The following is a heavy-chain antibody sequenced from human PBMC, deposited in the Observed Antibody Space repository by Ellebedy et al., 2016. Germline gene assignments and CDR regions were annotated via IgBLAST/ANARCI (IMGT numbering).Heavy chain of an antibody. CDR3: RPGHYANL. CDR2: ISPGSDIT. V-gene: IGHV3-23*01. Sequence: GESLKISCTASGLNFNTFFMTWVRQAPGKGLEWVSTISPGSDITRLADSMRGRFTVSRDNSKSTLYLHMNSLRVDDTAVYYCRPGHYANLWGHGTLVTVSS. J-gene: IGHJ5*02. CDR1: GLNFNTFF. D-gene: IGHD4-17*01.